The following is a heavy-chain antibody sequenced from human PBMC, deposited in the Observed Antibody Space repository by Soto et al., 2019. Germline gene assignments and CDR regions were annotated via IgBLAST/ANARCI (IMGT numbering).Heavy chain of an antibody. J-gene: IGHJ4*02. D-gene: IGHD2-2*01. CDR3: ARVPAQVVPAADDY. Sequence: GGSLRLSCAASGFTFSSYSMNWVRQAPGKGLEWVSYISSSSSTIYYADSVKGRFTISRDNAKNSLYLQTNSLRAEDTAVYYCARVPAQVVPAADDYWGQGTLVTVSS. CDR1: GFTFSSYS. CDR2: ISSSSSTI. V-gene: IGHV3-48*01.